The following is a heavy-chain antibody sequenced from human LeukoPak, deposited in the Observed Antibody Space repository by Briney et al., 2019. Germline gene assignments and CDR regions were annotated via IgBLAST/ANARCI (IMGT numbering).Heavy chain of an antibody. CDR3: ARGYCSGSSCYSGFYFDY. J-gene: IGHJ4*02. D-gene: IGHD2-15*01. Sequence: HPGGSLRLSCAASGFTFSSYWMSWVRQAPWKGLEWVANIKQDGSEKYYVDSVKGRFTLSRDNAKNSLYLQMNSLRAEDTAVYYCARGYCSGSSCYSGFYFDYWGQGALVTVSS. CDR2: IKQDGSEK. V-gene: IGHV3-7*01. CDR1: GFTFSSYW.